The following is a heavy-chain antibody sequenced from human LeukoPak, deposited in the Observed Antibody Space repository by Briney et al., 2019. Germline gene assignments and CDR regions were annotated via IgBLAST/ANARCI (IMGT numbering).Heavy chain of an antibody. CDR3: ARDPRRDGYNYDAFDI. CDR1: GYTFTSYD. V-gene: IGHV1-8*01. Sequence: GASVKVSCKASGYTFTSYDINWLRQATGQGLEWMGWMIPNSGNTGYAQKFQGRVTMTRNTSISTAYMELSSLRSEDTAVYYCARDPRRDGYNYDAFDIWGQGTMVTVSS. CDR2: MIPNSGNT. J-gene: IGHJ3*02. D-gene: IGHD5-24*01.